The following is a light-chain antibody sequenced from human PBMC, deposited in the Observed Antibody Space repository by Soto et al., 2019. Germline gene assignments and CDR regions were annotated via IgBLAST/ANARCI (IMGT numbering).Light chain of an antibody. CDR3: SSYTSSNSWV. CDR2: DVS. Sequence: QSALTQPASVSGSPGQSIAISCTGTSSDVGGYDYVSWYQQHPGKAPKLMIYDVSNRPSGVSNRFSGSKSGNTASLTISGLQAEDDADYYCSSYTSSNSWVFGGGTKLTVL. CDR1: SSDVGGYDY. J-gene: IGLJ3*02. V-gene: IGLV2-14*01.